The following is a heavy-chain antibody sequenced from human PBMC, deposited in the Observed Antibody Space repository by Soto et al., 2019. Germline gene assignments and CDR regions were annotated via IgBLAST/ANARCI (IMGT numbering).Heavy chain of an antibody. V-gene: IGHV1-18*01. Sequence: ASVKVSCKASGYTFTSYGISWVRQAPGQGLEWMGWISGYNGNTNYAQKVQGRVTMTTDTSTSTAYMELRSLRPDDTEVYYCANLYCRNRSCHIDYWGQGTLVTVSS. CDR2: ISGYNGNT. CDR3: ANLYCRNRSCHIDY. J-gene: IGHJ4*02. D-gene: IGHD2-2*01. CDR1: GYTFTSYG.